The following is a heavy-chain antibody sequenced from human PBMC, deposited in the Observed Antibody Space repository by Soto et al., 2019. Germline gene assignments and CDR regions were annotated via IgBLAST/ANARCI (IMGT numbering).Heavy chain of an antibody. CDR1: GFTFRSSW. V-gene: IGHV3-7*04. CDR2: IKEDGSEK. Sequence: EVQLVESGGGLVQPGGSLRLSCAASGFTFRSSWMTWVRQAPGKGLEWVANIKEDGSEKYYVDSVKGRFTISRDNARNSLYLQMNSLGAEDTAVYHCASDFAFDAFDIWGKGTMVTVSA. J-gene: IGHJ3*02. CDR3: ASDFAFDAFDI.